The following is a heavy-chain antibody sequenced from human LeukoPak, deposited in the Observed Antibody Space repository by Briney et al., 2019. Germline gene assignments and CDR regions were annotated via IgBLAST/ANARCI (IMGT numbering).Heavy chain of an antibody. J-gene: IGHJ2*01. CDR1: GFTFSSYA. CDR2: ISDSGTST. V-gene: IGHV3-23*01. CDR3: AKDPPQYQLAPFDL. D-gene: IGHD2-2*01. Sequence: GGSLRLSCAASGFTFSSYAMSWVRQAPGKGLEWVSAISDSGTSTYYADSVKGRFTISRDNSKNTLYLQMNSLRAEDTAVYYCAKDPPQYQLAPFDLWGRGTLVTVSS.